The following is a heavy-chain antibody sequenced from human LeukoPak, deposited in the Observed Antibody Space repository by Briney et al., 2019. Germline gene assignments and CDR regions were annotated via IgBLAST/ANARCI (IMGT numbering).Heavy chain of an antibody. V-gene: IGHV3-66*02. J-gene: IGHJ6*03. Sequence: GGSLRLSCAASGFTVSSNYMSWVRQAPGKGLEWVSVIYSGGSTYYADSVKGRFTISRDNSKNTLYLQMNSMRAEDTAVYYCARAXVVPAATYYYYXXXDVWGKGXXVTXSS. CDR3: ARAXVVPAATYYYYXXXDV. CDR1: GFTVSSNY. D-gene: IGHD2-2*01. CDR2: IYSGGST.